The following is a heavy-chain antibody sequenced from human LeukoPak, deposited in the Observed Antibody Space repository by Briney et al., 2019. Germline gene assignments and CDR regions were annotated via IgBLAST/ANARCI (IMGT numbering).Heavy chain of an antibody. Sequence: SGRSLRVSCAASGFTFSSYAMHWVRQAPGKGLEWVAVISYDGSNKYYADPVKGRFTISRDNSKNTLYLQMNSLRAEDTAVYYCARGGIAVAGSTRGQFDYWGQGTLVTVSS. J-gene: IGHJ4*02. CDR3: ARGGIAVAGSTRGQFDY. V-gene: IGHV3-30-3*01. CDR1: GFTFSSYA. CDR2: ISYDGSNK. D-gene: IGHD6-19*01.